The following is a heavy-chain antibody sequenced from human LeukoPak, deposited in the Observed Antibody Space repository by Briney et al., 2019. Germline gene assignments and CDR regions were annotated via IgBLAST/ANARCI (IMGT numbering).Heavy chain of an antibody. V-gene: IGHV4-59*01. J-gene: IGHJ3*01. CDR3: ARISSSNWYNERGAFDV. Sequence: SETLSLTCTVSGGSISNYYWSWIRQPPGKGLEWIGYIYYSGSTNYNPSLRSRVTISVDTSQNQFSLKLSSVTAADTAVYYCARISSSNWYNERGAFDVWGQGTMVTVSS. D-gene: IGHD6-13*01. CDR1: GGSISNYY. CDR2: IYYSGST.